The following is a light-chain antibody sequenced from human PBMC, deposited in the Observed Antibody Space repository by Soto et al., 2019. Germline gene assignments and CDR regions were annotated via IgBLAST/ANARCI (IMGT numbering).Light chain of an antibody. CDR1: QGISSY. CDR3: QQYYRYPWP. J-gene: IGKJ1*01. Sequence: AIRMTQSPSSLSASTGDRVTITCRASQGISSYLAWYQQKPGKAPKLLIYAASTLQSGVPSRFSGSGSGTDFTLTISCLQSEDFATYYCQQYYRYPWPFGQGTKVDI. V-gene: IGKV1-8*01. CDR2: AAS.